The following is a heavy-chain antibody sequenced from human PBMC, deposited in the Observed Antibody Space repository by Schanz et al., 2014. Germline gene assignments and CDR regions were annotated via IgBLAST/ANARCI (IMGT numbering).Heavy chain of an antibody. V-gene: IGHV3-23*01. CDR2: IGNGGVTI. Sequence: EVQLLESGGGLVQPGGSLRLSCAASGFTFRGYAMSWVRQAPGRGLEWVSYIGNGGVTIYYADSVKGRFTISRDNSKNTLYLQMNSLRAEDTAVYYCAKGRFGELSAFDIWGQGTMVTVSS. CDR1: GFTFRGYA. J-gene: IGHJ3*02. D-gene: IGHD3-10*01. CDR3: AKGRFGELSAFDI.